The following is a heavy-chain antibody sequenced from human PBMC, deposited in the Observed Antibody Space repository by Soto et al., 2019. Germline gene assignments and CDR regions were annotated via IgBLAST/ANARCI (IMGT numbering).Heavy chain of an antibody. CDR3: GKRPNTVASAALE. CDR1: GFTFSSYA. J-gene: IGHJ4*02. CDR2: ISGSGGST. V-gene: IGHV3-23*01. D-gene: IGHD5-12*01. Sequence: EVQLLESGGGLVQPGGSLRLSCAASGFTFSSYAMSWVRQAPGKGLEWVSAISGSGGSTYYADSVKGRFTISRDNPQNTLYPQKNSLRADDPAIYYRGKRPNTVASAALEWGQGTLVTVSS.